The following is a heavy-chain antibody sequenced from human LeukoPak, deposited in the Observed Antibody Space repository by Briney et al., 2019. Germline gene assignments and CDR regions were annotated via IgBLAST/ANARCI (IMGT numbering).Heavy chain of an antibody. V-gene: IGHV3-7*01. J-gene: IGHJ4*02. CDR1: GFTFRSYW. CDR3: AYQGEFRAFDY. CDR2: IKQDGSEK. D-gene: IGHD3-10*01. Sequence: GGSLRLSCAASGFTFRSYWMSWVRQAPGKGLEWVANIKQDGSEKYYVDSVKGRLTISRDNAKNSLYLQMNSLRAEDTAVYYCAYQGEFRAFDYWSQGTLVTVSS.